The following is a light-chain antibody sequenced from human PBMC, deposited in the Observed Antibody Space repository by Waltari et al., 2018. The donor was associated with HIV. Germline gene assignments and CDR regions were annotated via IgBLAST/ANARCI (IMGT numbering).Light chain of an antibody. V-gene: IGLV3-21*02. Sequence: SSVLTQPPSVSVAPGQTVSMTCEGNNVGSKDVHWYQQKPGQAPVLVVYDDSDQPSGIPERFSGSKSGNTATLSISRVEVGDGADYYCQVWDIISAYVIFGGGTKLTVL. CDR2: DDS. CDR3: QVWDIISAYVI. CDR1: NVGSKD. J-gene: IGLJ2*01.